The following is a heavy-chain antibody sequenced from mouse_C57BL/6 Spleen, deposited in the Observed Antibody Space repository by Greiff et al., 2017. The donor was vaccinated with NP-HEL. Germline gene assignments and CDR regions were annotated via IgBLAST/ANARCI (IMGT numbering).Heavy chain of an antibody. V-gene: IGHV1-69*01. Sequence: VQLQQSGAELVMPGASVKLSCKASGYTFTSYWMHWVKQRPGQGLEWIGEIDPSDSYTNYNQKFKGKSTLTVDKSSSTAYMQLSSLTSEDSAVYYCARDSALTYWGQGTLVTVSA. CDR2: IDPSDSYT. D-gene: IGHD2-12*01. J-gene: IGHJ3*01. CDR3: ARDSALTY. CDR1: GYTFTSYW.